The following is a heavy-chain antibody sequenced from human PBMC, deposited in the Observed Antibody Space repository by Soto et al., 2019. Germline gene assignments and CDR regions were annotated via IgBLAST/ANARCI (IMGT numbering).Heavy chain of an antibody. J-gene: IGHJ4*02. Sequence: GGSLRLSCAAAGFTFGNAWVNWVRQARGKGLEWVGRIKSKTDGGTTDYAAPVKGRFTISRDDSKNTLYLQMNSLKTEDTAVYYCTTDPVTMIVVVPSSGWGQGTLVTVSS. D-gene: IGHD3-22*01. CDR1: GFTFGNAW. CDR3: TTDPVTMIVVVPSSG. CDR2: IKSKTDGGTT. V-gene: IGHV3-15*07.